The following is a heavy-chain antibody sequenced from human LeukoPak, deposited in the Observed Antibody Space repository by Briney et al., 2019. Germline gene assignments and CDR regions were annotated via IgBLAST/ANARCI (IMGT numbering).Heavy chain of an antibody. D-gene: IGHD3-10*01. CDR2: ISYDGSNK. V-gene: IGHV3-30-3*01. CDR1: GFTFRSYA. Sequence: QPGGSLRLSCAASGFTFRSYAMHWVRQAPGKGLEWVAVISYDGSNKYYADSVKGRFTISRDNSKNTLYLQMNSLRAEDTAVYYCARFGGSYYGSGSYYPFDYWGQGTLVTVSS. J-gene: IGHJ4*02. CDR3: ARFGGSYYGSGSYYPFDY.